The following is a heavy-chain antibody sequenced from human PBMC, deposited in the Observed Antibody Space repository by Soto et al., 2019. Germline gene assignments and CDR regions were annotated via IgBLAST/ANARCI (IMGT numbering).Heavy chain of an antibody. D-gene: IGHD2-21*02. J-gene: IGHJ4*02. CDR2: IYTGGST. V-gene: IGHV3-66*01. CDR1: GLTVSNNY. Sequence: EVQLVESGGGLVQPGGSLRLSCAASGLTVSNNYMSWVRQAPGKGLEWVSVIYTGGSTYYADSVMGRFTISRDHSKNTLYLQMNSLRAEDTAVYYCLLMVTAWVWGQGTLVTVSS. CDR3: LLMVTAWV.